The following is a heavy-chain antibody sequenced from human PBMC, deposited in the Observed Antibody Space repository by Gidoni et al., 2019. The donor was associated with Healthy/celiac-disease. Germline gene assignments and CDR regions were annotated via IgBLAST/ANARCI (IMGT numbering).Heavy chain of an antibody. D-gene: IGHD2-15*01. Sequence: QVQLVQSGSELKKPGASVKVSCKASGYTFTSYAMTWVRQAPGQGLEWMGWINTNTGNPTYDQGFTGRVVFSVDTSVSTAYLQISSLKAEDTAVYYCAREGKGDIVVVGNYYYYYYMDVWGKGTTVTVSS. CDR1: GYTFTSYA. V-gene: IGHV7-4-1*02. J-gene: IGHJ6*03. CDR2: INTNTGNP. CDR3: AREGKGDIVVVGNYYYYYYMDV.